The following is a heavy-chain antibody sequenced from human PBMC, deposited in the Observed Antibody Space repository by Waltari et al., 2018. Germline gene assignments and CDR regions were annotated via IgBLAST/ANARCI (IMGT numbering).Heavy chain of an antibody. CDR3: ARDNYGNAGHCWNN. Sequence: LEWLSYISNRGERIDYADSVKGRFTTSRDNAKNYLYLQLNSLRVEDTAVYFCARDNYGNAGHCWNNWGQGTLVTVSS. CDR2: ISNRGERI. V-gene: IGHV3-48*03. J-gene: IGHJ4*02. D-gene: IGHD3-3*02.